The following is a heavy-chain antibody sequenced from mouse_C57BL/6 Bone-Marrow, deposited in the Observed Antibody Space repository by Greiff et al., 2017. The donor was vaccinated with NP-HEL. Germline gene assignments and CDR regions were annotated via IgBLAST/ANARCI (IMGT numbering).Heavy chain of an antibody. CDR2: IWSGGST. CDR1: GFSLTSYG. J-gene: IGHJ3*01. CDR3: AKAY. V-gene: IGHV2-4*01. Sequence: VMLVESGPGLVQPSQSLSITCTVSGFSLTSYGVHWVRQPPGKGLEWLGVIWSGGSTDYNAAFISRLSISKDNSKSQVFFKMNSLQADDTAIYYCAKAYWGQGTLVTVSA.